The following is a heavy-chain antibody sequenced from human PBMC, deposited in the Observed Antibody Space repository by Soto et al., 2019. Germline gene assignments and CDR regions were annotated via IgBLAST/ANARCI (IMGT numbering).Heavy chain of an antibody. V-gene: IGHV4-59*01. CDR1: GGSISSSY. J-gene: IGHJ4*02. CDR3: AKYRLADLVGYTLDF. Sequence: PSQTLSLSCTVFGGSISSSYWSWIRQPPGKGLEWLEYISDDGSANYNPSLESRVAMSADTSKNKFVQRVSSVTGADSDVYFCAKYRLADLVGYTLDFWGQGTLVTVSS. D-gene: IGHD2-15*01. CDR2: ISDDGSA.